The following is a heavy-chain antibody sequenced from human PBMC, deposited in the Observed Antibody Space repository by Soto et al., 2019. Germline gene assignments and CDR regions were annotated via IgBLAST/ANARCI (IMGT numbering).Heavy chain of an antibody. D-gene: IGHD3-16*01. J-gene: IGHJ4*02. V-gene: IGHV4-59*01. Sequence: XETLCLTCSVSGRSMSSNYWSWIRQSPDKGLEWLGYVFYGGTDYNPSLGGRVSMSVETSKSQFSLKLTSVTVADTAVYYCASYRGALYFESWGPGILVTVSS. CDR2: VFYGGT. CDR3: ASYRGALYFES. CDR1: GRSMSSNY.